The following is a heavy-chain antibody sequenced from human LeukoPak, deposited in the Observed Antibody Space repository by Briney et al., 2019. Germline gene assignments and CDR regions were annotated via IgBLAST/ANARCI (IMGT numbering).Heavy chain of an antibody. CDR1: GDSIDSYY. Sequence: SETLSLTCTVSGDSIDSYYWSWVRQPPGKGLEWVGYIYYRGTTSYNPFLKSRVTTSVETSKNQFSLKLNSVTAADTAVYYCARLPRYGGYDHFDYWGQGILVIVSS. CDR3: ARLPRYGGYDHFDY. J-gene: IGHJ4*02. D-gene: IGHD5-12*01. CDR2: IYYRGTT. V-gene: IGHV4-59*12.